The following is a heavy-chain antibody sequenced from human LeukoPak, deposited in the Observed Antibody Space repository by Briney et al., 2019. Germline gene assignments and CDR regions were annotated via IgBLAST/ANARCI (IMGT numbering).Heavy chain of an antibody. V-gene: IGHV1-2*04. J-gene: IGHJ4*02. CDR3: ARRGEILTGYYHFDY. CDR2: INPNSGGT. CDR1: GYTFTGYY. Sequence: ASVKVSCKASGYTFTGYYMHWVRQAPGQGLEWMGWINPNSGGTNYAQKFQGWVTMTRDTSISTAYMELGRLRSDDTAVYYCARRGEILTGYYHFDYWGQGTLVTVSS. D-gene: IGHD3-9*01.